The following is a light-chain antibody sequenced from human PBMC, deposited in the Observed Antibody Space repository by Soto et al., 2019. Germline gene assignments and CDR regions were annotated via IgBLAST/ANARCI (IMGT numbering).Light chain of an antibody. V-gene: IGLV1-40*01. Sequence: QSVLTQPPSVSGAPGQRVTISCTGSSSNIGAGYDVHWYQQLPGTAPKLLIYGNSNRPSGVPDRFSGSKSGTSASLAITGLQAEDEGDYYCQSYERRLSAVVFGGGTKLTVL. CDR3: QSYERRLSAVV. CDR2: GNS. J-gene: IGLJ2*01. CDR1: SSNIGAGYD.